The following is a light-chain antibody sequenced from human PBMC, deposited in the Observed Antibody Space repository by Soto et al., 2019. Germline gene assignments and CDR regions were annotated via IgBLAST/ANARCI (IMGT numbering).Light chain of an antibody. CDR2: EVS. CDR3: NSYAGSNNLVV. Sequence: QSALTQPPSASGSPGQSVTISCTGTSSDVGGYNYVSWYQQHPGKAPKLMIYEVSKRPSGVPDRFSGSKSGNTASLTVSGLQAEDEADYYCNSYAGSNNLVVFGGGTKLPVL. CDR1: SSDVGGYNY. J-gene: IGLJ2*01. V-gene: IGLV2-8*01.